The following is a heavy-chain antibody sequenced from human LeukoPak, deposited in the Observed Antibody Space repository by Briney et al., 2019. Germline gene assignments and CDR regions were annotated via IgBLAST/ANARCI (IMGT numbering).Heavy chain of an antibody. CDR3: ARDGTGTTFFLY. J-gene: IGHJ4*02. Sequence: GGSLRLSCAASGFPFSKAWVSWVRQAPGKGLEWVGRIKDRAAGGAIDYGAAVKGRFTISKDDSKSMLYLQMNSLRAEDTAVYYCARDGTGTTFFLYWGQGTLVTVSS. CDR2: IKDRAAGGAI. D-gene: IGHD1-7*01. CDR1: GFPFSKAW. V-gene: IGHV3-15*01.